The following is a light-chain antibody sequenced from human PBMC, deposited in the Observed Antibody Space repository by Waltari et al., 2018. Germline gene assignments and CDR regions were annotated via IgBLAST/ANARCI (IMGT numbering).Light chain of an antibody. CDR1: QSVLYSSNNENY. V-gene: IGKV4-1*01. J-gene: IGKJ2*01. Sequence: DIVMTQSPDSLAVSLGERATINCKSSQSVLYSSNNENYLVWYTQKPGQPPKLLIYWASARTSGVPDRFSGSGSGTDFTLTISSLQAEDVAVYYCQQYYSIPPAFGQGTKLEIQ. CDR3: QQYYSIPPA. CDR2: WAS.